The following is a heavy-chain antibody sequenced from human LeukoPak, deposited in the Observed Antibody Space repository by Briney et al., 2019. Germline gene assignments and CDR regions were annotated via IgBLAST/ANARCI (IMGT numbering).Heavy chain of an antibody. CDR2: ISYDGSNK. Sequence: PGGSLRLSCAASGFTFSSYAMHWVRQAPGKGLEWVAVISYDGSNKYYADSVKGRFTISRDNSKNTLYLQMNSLRAEDTAVYYCARYLPPDYWGQGTLVTVSS. V-gene: IGHV3-30-3*01. CDR3: ARYLPPDY. J-gene: IGHJ4*02. D-gene: IGHD2-2*01. CDR1: GFTFSSYA.